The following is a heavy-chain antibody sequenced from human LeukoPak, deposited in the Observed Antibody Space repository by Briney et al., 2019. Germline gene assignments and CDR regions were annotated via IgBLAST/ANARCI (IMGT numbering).Heavy chain of an antibody. CDR3: ARDRSYYDILTGYFSVGKKNAYYYYGMDV. Sequence: ASVKVSCKAPGYTFTSYGISWVRQAPGQGLEWMGWISAYNGNTNYAQKLQGRVTMTTDTSTSTAYMELRSLRSDDTAVYYCARDRSYYDILTGYFSVGKKNAYYYYGMDVWGQGTTVTVSS. V-gene: IGHV1-18*01. CDR2: ISAYNGNT. J-gene: IGHJ6*02. CDR1: GYTFTSYG. D-gene: IGHD3-9*01.